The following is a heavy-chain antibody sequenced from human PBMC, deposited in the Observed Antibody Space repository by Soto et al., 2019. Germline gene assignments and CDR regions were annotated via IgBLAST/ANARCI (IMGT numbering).Heavy chain of an antibody. D-gene: IGHD3-9*01. V-gene: IGHV3-23*01. CDR2: ITGSGGST. Sequence: GGSLRLSCAASGFTFSTYAMTWVRQAPGKGLEWVSGITGSGGSTFYADSVKGRFTISRDNSKNTLYPQMNSLRAEDTAVYYCAKVDYDILAVYSNPYYFDYWGQGTLVTVSS. CDR3: AKVDYDILAVYSNPYYFDY. J-gene: IGHJ4*02. CDR1: GFTFSTYA.